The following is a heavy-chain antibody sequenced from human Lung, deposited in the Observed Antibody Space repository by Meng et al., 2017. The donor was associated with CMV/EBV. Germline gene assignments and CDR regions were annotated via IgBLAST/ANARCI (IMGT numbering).Heavy chain of an antibody. J-gene: IGHJ6*02. Sequence: GGSLRLSCAASGFTFSDYYMSWIRKAPGKGLEWVSYISSSGSTIYYADSVKGRFTISRDNAKNSLYLQMNSLRAEDTAVYYCARTGTSANYYYYYGMDVWGQGTTVTVSS. CDR1: GFTFSDYY. CDR2: ISSSGSTI. CDR3: ARTGTSANYYYYYGMDV. D-gene: IGHD1/OR15-1a*01. V-gene: IGHV3-11*01.